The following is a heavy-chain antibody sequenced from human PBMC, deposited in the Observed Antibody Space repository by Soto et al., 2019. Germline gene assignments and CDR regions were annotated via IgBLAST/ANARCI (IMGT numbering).Heavy chain of an antibody. V-gene: IGHV4-59*01. CDR1: GDSINNYY. Sequence: QVQLQESGPGLVKPSETLSLTCTVSGDSINNYYWTWIRQPPGKGLEWIGYIYDSGSTSHNPSLKSRLTISVDTSKNQFSLKLKSVTAADTAVYYCARGTKYYYQGMDVWGQGTTVTVSS. J-gene: IGHJ6*02. CDR3: ARGTKYYYQGMDV. CDR2: IYDSGST.